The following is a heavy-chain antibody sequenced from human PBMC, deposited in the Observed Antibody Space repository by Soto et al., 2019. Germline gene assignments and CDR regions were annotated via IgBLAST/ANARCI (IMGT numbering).Heavy chain of an antibody. J-gene: IGHJ6*02. CDR2: ISAYNGNT. V-gene: IGHV1-18*01. CDR3: XXXXXXXXSDV. Sequence: QVQLVQSGAEVKKPGASVKVSCKASGYSFTSXXXXXXXXXXXXGLEWMGWISAYNGNTNYAQKLQGRVTMTTDTXXXXXXXXXXXXXXXXXXXXXXXXXXXXXXSDVWGQGTTVTVSS. CDR1: GYSFTSXX.